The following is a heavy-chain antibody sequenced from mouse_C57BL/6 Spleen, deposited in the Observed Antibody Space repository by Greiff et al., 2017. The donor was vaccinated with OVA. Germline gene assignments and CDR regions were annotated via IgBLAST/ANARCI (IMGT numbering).Heavy chain of an antibody. CDR2: IRSKSNNYAT. CDR1: GFSFNTYA. J-gene: IGHJ4*01. Sequence: EVKLVESGGGLVQPKGSLKLSCAASGFSFNTYAMNWVRQAPGKGLEWVARIRSKSNNYATYYADSVKDRFTISRDDSESMLYLQMNNLKTEDTAMYYCVRGDYDDVHDGYYAMDYWGQGTSVTVSS. CDR3: VRGDYDDVHDGYYAMDY. D-gene: IGHD2-4*01. V-gene: IGHV10-1*01.